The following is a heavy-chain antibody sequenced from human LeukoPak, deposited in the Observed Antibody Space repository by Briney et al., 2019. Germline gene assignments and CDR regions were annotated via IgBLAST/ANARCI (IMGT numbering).Heavy chain of an antibody. CDR3: AREVVASSAWYFDL. CDR2: IYHSGST. CDR1: GGSISSSNW. J-gene: IGHJ2*01. D-gene: IGHD3-22*01. V-gene: IGHV4-4*02. Sequence: SETLSLTCAVSGGSISSSNWWSWVRQPPGKGLEWIGEIYHSGSTNYNPSLKSRVTISVDKSKNQFSLKLSSVTAADTAVYYCAREVVASSAWYFDLWGRGTLVTVSS.